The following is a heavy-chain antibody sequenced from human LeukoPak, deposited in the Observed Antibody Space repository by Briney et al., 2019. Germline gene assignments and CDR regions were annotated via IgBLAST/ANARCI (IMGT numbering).Heavy chain of an antibody. V-gene: IGHV1-2*02. CDR1: GGTFSSYA. CDR3: ATSGSFDP. Sequence: GASVKVSCKASGGTFSSYAISWVRQAPGQGLEWMGRINPNSGGTYYIQKFQGRVTMTRDTSITTAYMELSGLTSDDTAVYYCATSGSFDPWGQGTLVTVSS. J-gene: IGHJ5*02. CDR2: INPNSGGT.